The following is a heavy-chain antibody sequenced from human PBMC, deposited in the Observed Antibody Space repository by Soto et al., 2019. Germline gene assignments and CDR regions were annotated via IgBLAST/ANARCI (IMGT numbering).Heavy chain of an antibody. J-gene: IGHJ4*02. Sequence: GGSLTLSCAASGFTFSTYSMHWVRQAPGKGLEWVAVISYDGRNKYYGDSVKGRFTISRDNSRNTLYLQMDSLRPEDTAVYYCARDGGGPGYHDTSGYYYGDHFDYWGQGTLVTVSS. CDR1: GFTFSTYS. D-gene: IGHD3-22*01. CDR2: ISYDGRNK. V-gene: IGHV3-30*04. CDR3: ARDGGGPGYHDTSGYYYGDHFDY.